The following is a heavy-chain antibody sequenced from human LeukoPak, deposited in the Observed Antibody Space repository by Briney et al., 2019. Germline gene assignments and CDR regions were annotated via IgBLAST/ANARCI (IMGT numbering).Heavy chain of an antibody. V-gene: IGHV4-59*01. J-gene: IGHJ3*02. D-gene: IGHD1-26*01. Sequence: SETLSLTCTVSGGSISSYYWSWIRQPPGKGLEWIGYIYYSGSTNYNPSLKSRVTISVDTSKNQFSLKLSSVTAADTAVYYCARVSTLSEWEQHPHAFDIWGQGTMVTVSS. CDR3: ARVSTLSEWEQHPHAFDI. CDR2: IYYSGST. CDR1: GGSISSYY.